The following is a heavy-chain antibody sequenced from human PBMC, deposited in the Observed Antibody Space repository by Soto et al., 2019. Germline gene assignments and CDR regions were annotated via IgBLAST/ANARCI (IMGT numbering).Heavy chain of an antibody. CDR1: GFTVSSNY. Sequence: EVQLVESGGGLVQPGGSLRLSCAASGFTVSSNYISWIRQAPGKGLEWVSVMYSGGLTYYADSVKGIFTISRDNSKNTLYLQMNSLRAEDTAVYYCARGFGQGGQFDIWGQGTMVTVSS. CDR3: ARGFGQGGQFDI. D-gene: IGHD3-3*01. CDR2: MYSGGLT. V-gene: IGHV3-66*01. J-gene: IGHJ3*02.